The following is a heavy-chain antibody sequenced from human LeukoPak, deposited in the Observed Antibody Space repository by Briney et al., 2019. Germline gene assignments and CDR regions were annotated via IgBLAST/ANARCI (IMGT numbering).Heavy chain of an antibody. V-gene: IGHV3-23*01. CDR1: GFTFNTYA. Sequence: SGGSLRLSCAASGFTFNTYAMSWVRQAPGKGLKWVSTISGSGGSTYYADSVKGRFTISRDNSKNTLYLQMNSLRAEDTAVYYCAKYTAYSTGWPSYWGQGTLVTVS. D-gene: IGHD6-19*01. CDR2: ISGSGGST. CDR3: AKYTAYSTGWPSY. J-gene: IGHJ4*02.